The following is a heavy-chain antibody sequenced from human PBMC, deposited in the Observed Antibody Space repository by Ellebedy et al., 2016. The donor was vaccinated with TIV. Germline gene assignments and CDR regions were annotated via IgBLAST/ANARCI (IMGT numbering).Heavy chain of an antibody. CDR3: ARDTRFIDQQHNWFDP. CDR2: ISSSGSTI. CDR1: GFTFSDYY. J-gene: IGHJ5*02. Sequence: GESLKISCAASGFTFSDYYMSWIRQAPGKGLEWVSYISSSGSTIYYADSVEGRFTISRDNAKNSLYLQMNSLRAEDTAVYYCARDTRFIDQQHNWFDPWGQGTLVTVSP. D-gene: IGHD2-2*01. V-gene: IGHV3-11*01.